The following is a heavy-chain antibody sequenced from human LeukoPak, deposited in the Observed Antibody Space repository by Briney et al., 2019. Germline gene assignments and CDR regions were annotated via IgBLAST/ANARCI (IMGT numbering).Heavy chain of an antibody. D-gene: IGHD6-19*01. CDR1: GYTFTSCY. CDR2: INPSGGST. V-gene: IGHV1-46*01. J-gene: IGHJ5*02. CDR3: ARGSGSGWSYNWFDP. Sequence: GSSVKVSCKASGYTFTSCYMHWVRQAPGQGLEWMGIINPSGGSTSYAQKFQGRVTMTRDTSTSTVYMELSSLRSEDTAVYYCARGSGSGWSYNWFDPWGQGTLVTVSS.